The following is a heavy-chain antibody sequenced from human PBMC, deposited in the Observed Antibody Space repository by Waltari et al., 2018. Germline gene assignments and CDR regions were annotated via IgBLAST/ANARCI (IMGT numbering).Heavy chain of an antibody. CDR2: INHSGST. CDR1: GGSFSGYY. CDR3: ARTSYDSSGWLFQH. Sequence: QVQLQQWGAGLLKPSETLSLTCAVYGGSFSGYYWSWIRQPPGKGLEWIGEINHSGSTNYNPSLKSRVTISVDTSKNQFSLKLSSVTAADTAVYYCARTSYDSSGWLFQHWGQGTLVTVSS. D-gene: IGHD3-22*01. J-gene: IGHJ1*01. V-gene: IGHV4-34*01.